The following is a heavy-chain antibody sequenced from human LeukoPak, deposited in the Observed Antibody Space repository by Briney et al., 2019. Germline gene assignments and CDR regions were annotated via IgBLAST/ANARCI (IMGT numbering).Heavy chain of an antibody. J-gene: IGHJ5*02. D-gene: IGHD6-13*01. CDR2: IWYDGSNK. CDR3: AREAAAGARWFDP. V-gene: IGHV3-33*01. Sequence: GGFLRLSCAASGFTFSSYGMHWVRQAPGKGLEWVAVIWYDGSNKYYADSVKGRFTISRDNSKNTLYLQMNSLRAEDTAVYYCAREAAAGARWFDPWGQGTLVTVSS. CDR1: GFTFSSYG.